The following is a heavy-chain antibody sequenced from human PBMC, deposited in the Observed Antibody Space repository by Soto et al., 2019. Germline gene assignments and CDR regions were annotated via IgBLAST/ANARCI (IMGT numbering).Heavy chain of an antibody. CDR1: GYTFTSYG. J-gene: IGHJ4*02. D-gene: IGHD3-22*01. CDR3: ARIEGYYYDSSGHPAPLAY. CDR2: ISAYNGNT. V-gene: IGHV1-18*01. Sequence: ASVKVSCKASGYTFTSYGISWVRQAPGQGLEWMGWISAYNGNTNYAQKLQGRVTMTTDTSTSTAYMELRSLRSDDTAVYYCARIEGYYYDSSGHPAPLAYWGQGTLVTVSS.